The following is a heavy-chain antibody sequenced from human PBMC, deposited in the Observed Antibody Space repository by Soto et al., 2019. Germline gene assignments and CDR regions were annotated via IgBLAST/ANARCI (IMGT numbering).Heavy chain of an antibody. J-gene: IGHJ4*02. CDR3: ARWSYLYY. D-gene: IGHD2-15*01. CDR2: ISGSDGKT. V-gene: IGHV3-23*01. CDR1: GVRFNIYA. Sequence: GGSMKICRAACGVRFNIYAMSWVRQAPGKGLEWISTISGSDGKTFYADSVKGRFSISRDTSDNMLYLQMNSLRDDDTAVYYCARWSYLYYWGQGARVTVSS.